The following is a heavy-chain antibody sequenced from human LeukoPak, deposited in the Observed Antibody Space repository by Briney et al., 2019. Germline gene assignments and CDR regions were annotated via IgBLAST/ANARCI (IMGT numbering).Heavy chain of an antibody. V-gene: IGHV1-18*01. J-gene: IGHJ4*02. CDR1: GYTFTSYD. Sequence: ASVKVSCKASGYTFTSYDINWVRQAPGQGLEWMGWISAYNGNTNYAQKLQGRVTMTTDTSTSTAYMELRSLRSDDTAVYYCAREQTTVTPFDYWGQGTLVTVSS. CDR2: ISAYNGNT. CDR3: AREQTTVTPFDY. D-gene: IGHD4-17*01.